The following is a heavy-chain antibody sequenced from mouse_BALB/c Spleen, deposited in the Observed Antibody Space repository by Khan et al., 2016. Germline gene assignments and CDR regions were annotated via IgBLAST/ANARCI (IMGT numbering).Heavy chain of an antibody. CDR1: GDSITSGY. V-gene: IGHV3-8*02. Sequence: EVHLQESGPSLVKPSQTLSLTCSVTGDSITSGYWNWIRKFPGNKLEYMGYLSYSGITYYSPSLKSRISITRDTSKHQYFLHLSSVTTEDTATYFGASYLLNYFDYWGQGTTLTVSS. CDR3: ASYLLNYFDY. J-gene: IGHJ2*01. CDR2: LSYSGIT. D-gene: IGHD2-1*01.